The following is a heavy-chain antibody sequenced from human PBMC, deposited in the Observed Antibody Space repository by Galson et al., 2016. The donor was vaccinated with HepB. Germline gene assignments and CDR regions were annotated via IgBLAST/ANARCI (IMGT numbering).Heavy chain of an antibody. CDR3: AADPYYYGSGSYYSDIYYYGMDV. Sequence: SVKVSCKASGFTFSNSAVQWVRQARGQRLEWIGWIVVGRGNTKYAQKFQERVTITRDMSTNTAYMEVSSLRSEDMAVYFCAADPYYYGSGSYYSDIYYYGMDVWGQGTTVTVSS. CDR1: GFTFSNSA. CDR2: IVVGRGNT. D-gene: IGHD3-10*01. J-gene: IGHJ6*02. V-gene: IGHV1-58*01.